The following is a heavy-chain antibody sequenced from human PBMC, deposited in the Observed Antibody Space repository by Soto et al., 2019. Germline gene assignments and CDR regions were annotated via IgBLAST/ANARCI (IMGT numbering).Heavy chain of an antibody. J-gene: IGHJ3*02. D-gene: IGHD3-22*01. CDR3: AKDRVTNYYDSSGYSDAFDI. CDR1: GFTFSSYA. Sequence: GGSLRLSCAASGFTFSSYAMSWVRQAPGKGLEWVSAISGSGGSTYYADSVKGRFTISRDNSKNTLYLQMNSLRAEDTAVYYCAKDRVTNYYDSSGYSDAFDIWGQGTMVTVSS. V-gene: IGHV3-23*01. CDR2: ISGSGGST.